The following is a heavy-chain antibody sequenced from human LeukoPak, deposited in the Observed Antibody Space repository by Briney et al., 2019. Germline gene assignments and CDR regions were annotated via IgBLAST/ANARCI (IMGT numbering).Heavy chain of an antibody. CDR1: GGSISSGDYY. Sequence: PSETLPLTCTVSGGSISSGDYYWSWIRQPPGKGLEWIGYIYYSGSTYYNPSLKSRVTISVDTSKNQFSLKLSSVTAADTAVYYCARSNIVGATSPFDYWGQGTLVTVSS. J-gene: IGHJ4*02. V-gene: IGHV4-30-4*08. CDR3: ARSNIVGATSPFDY. D-gene: IGHD1-26*01. CDR2: IYYSGST.